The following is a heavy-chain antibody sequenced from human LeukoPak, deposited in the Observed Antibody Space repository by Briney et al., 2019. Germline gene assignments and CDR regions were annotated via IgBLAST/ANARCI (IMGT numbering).Heavy chain of an antibody. CDR2: IYYSGST. CDR1: GCSISSGDYY. J-gene: IGHJ2*01. CDR3: ASRRYYWYFDP. Sequence: SQTLSLTCNVSGCSISSGDYYWSWIAQPPGKDLVGIGYIYYSGSTYYNPSLKSRVTVTIDTSKNQCLLKLSSVTAADTAVYYCASRRYYWYFDPWGRGTLVTVSS. D-gene: IGHD5-24*01. V-gene: IGHV4-30-4*01.